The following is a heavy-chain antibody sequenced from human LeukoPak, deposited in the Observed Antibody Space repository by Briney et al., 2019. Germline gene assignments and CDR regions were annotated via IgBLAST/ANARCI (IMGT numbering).Heavy chain of an antibody. CDR2: IYYSGST. CDR3: ARETRDNWFDP. J-gene: IGHJ5*02. CDR1: GGSISSSSYY. D-gene: IGHD4-11*01. V-gene: IGHV4-39*02. Sequence: ASDTLSLTCTVSGGSISSSSYYWGWIRQPPGKGLEWIGSIYYSGSTYYNPSLKSRVTISVDTSKNQFSLKLSSVTAADTAVYYCARETRDNWFDPWGQGTLVTVSS.